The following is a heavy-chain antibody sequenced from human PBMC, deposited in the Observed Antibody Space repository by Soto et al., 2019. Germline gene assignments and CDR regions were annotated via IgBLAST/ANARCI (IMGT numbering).Heavy chain of an antibody. J-gene: IGHJ4*02. D-gene: IGHD2-15*01. V-gene: IGHV3-53*01. CDR1: GFTVSSNY. CDR2: IYSGGST. CDR3: ARERCPDSGGSCYFDY. Sequence: GGSLRLSCAASGFTVSSNYMGWVRQAPGKGLEWVSVIYSGGSTYYADSVKGRFTISRDNSKNTLYLQMNSLRAEDTAVYYCARERCPDSGGSCYFDYWGQGTLVTVSS.